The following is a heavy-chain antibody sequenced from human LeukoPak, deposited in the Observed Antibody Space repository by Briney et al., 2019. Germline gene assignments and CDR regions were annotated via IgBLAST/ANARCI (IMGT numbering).Heavy chain of an antibody. V-gene: IGHV4-30-4*01. CDR3: AREGYSCGLTFP. CDR1: GGSISSGDYY. Sequence: SETLSLTCTVSGGSISSGDYYWSWIRQPPGEGLEWIGYIYYSGSTYYNPSLKSRVTISVDTSKNQFSLKLSSVTAADTAVYYCAREGYSCGLTFPWGQGTLVTVSS. J-gene: IGHJ5*02. CDR2: IYYSGST. D-gene: IGHD5-18*01.